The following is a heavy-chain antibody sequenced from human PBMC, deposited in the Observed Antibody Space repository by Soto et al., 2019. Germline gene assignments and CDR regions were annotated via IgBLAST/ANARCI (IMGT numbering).Heavy chain of an antibody. Sequence: GGSLRLSCAASGFTFSNAWMSWVRQAPGKGLEWVGRIKSKTDGGTTDYAAPVKGRFTISRDDSKNTLYLQMNSLKIEDTAVYYCAKDPPRGYYDSSGYPDYWGQGTLVTVSS. J-gene: IGHJ4*02. V-gene: IGHV3-15*01. CDR2: IKSKTDGGTT. CDR1: GFTFSNAW. D-gene: IGHD3-22*01. CDR3: AKDPPRGYYDSSGYPDY.